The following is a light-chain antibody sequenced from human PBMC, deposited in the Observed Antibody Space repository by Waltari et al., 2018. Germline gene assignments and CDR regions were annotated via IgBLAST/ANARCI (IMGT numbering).Light chain of an antibody. V-gene: IGLV4-69*01. Sequence: ASASLGASVKLTCTLSSGHSSNIIAWLQQQPEKGPRYLMKVNSDGSHSRGDEIPDRFSGSSSGAERHLTISSLQAEDEADYYCQTGGHGTWVFGGGTKLTVL. CDR3: QTGGHGTWV. CDR2: VNSDGSH. CDR1: SGHSSNI. J-gene: IGLJ3*02.